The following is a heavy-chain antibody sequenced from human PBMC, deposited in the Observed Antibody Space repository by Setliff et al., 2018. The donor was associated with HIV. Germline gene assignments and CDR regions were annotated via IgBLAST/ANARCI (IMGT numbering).Heavy chain of an antibody. CDR2: INPSGGST. CDR1: GYTFTSYD. Sequence: ASVKVSCKASGYTFTSYDINWVRQAPGQGLEWMGIINPSGGSTSYAQKFQGRVTMTRDTSTSTVYMELSSLRSEDTAVYYCARDPRLDTVTDGGAFDIWGQGTMVTVSS. CDR3: ARDPRLDTVTDGGAFDI. V-gene: IGHV1-46*01. D-gene: IGHD4-4*01. J-gene: IGHJ3*02.